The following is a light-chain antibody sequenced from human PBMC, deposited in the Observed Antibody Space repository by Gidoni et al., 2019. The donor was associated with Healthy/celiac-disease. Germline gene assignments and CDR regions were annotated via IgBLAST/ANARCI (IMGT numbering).Light chain of an antibody. CDR1: QSISSY. J-gene: IGKJ2*01. CDR2: AAT. V-gene: IGKV1-39*01. CDR3: QQGYSTLYT. Sequence: DTHMTQSPSSLSASVGDRVTITSRASQSISSYLSLYQQKPGKAPKLLIDAATSLQSGVPSRFGSSASGTDFTITSSSLQQENFTTYYCQQGYSTLYTFGQGTKLEIK.